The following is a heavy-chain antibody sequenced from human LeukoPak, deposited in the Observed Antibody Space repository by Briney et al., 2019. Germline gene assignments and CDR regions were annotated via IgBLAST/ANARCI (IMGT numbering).Heavy chain of an antibody. CDR1: GFTFSDYY. J-gene: IGHJ4*02. D-gene: IGHD3-9*01. Sequence: GGSLRLSCAASGFTFSDYYMSWIRQAPGKGLEWVSYIRSSGSTIYYADSVKGRFTISRDNAKNSLYLQMNSLRAEDTAVYYCARGGDYDILTGRDYYFDYWGQGTLVTVSS. CDR2: IRSSGSTI. V-gene: IGHV3-11*01. CDR3: ARGGDYDILTGRDYYFDY.